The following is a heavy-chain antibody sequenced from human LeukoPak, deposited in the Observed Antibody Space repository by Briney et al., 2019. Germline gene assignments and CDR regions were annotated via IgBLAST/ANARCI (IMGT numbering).Heavy chain of an antibody. D-gene: IGHD3-3*01. V-gene: IGHV4-4*07. J-gene: IGHJ6*03. CDR2: IYTSGST. CDR1: GGSISSYY. Sequence: SETLSLTCIVSGGSISSYYWSWIRQPAGKGLEWIGRIYTSGSTNYNPSLKSRVTMSVDTSKNQFSLKLSSVTAADTAVYYCAREDYDFWSGPTPYYYYYMDVWGKGTTVTVSS. CDR3: AREDYDFWSGPTPYYYYYMDV.